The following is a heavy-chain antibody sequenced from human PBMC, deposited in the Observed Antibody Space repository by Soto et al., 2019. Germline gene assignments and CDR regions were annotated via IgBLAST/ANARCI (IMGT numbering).Heavy chain of an antibody. CDR2: IIPIFSTT. V-gene: IGHV1-69*05. CDR3: PREVAADGTFRDDVFDI. J-gene: IGHJ3*02. D-gene: IGHD6-13*01. CDR1: GGTFSNHA. Sequence: QVHLVXSXAEVKKPGSSVKVSCKASGGTFSNHAINWVRQAPGQGLEWMGRIIPIFSTTNYAQKFQGRVTFTTDESTITAYMEVSSLKHDDTAVYYCPREVAADGTFRDDVFDICSQATLVTVSS.